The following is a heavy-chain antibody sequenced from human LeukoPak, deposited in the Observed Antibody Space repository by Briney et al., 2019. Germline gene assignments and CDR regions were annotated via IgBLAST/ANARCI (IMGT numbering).Heavy chain of an antibody. CDR1: GFTFSSYA. CDR3: ARDKALTIFGVVTYDYYYYYGMDV. J-gene: IGHJ6*02. D-gene: IGHD3-3*01. Sequence: PGGSLRLSCAASGFTFSSYAMHWVRQAPGKGLEWVAVISYDGSNKYYADSVKGRFTISRDNAKNSLYLQMNSLRAEDTAVYYCARDKALTIFGVVTYDYYYYYGMDVWGQGTTVTVSS. CDR2: ISYDGSNK. V-gene: IGHV3-30-3*01.